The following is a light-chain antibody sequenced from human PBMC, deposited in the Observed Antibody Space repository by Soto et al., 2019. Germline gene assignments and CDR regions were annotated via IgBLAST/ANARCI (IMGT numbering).Light chain of an antibody. V-gene: IGLV1-47*01. CDR1: SSNIGSRP. J-gene: IGLJ3*02. CDR3: ATWDNSLRGWV. CDR2: QNL. Sequence: QSALTQPPSASGTPGQRVTISCSGGSSNIGSRPVHWFQHLPGTAPKLLIYQNLQRPSGVPDRFSGSKSGTSASLAISGLRYDDEADYYCATWDNSLRGWVFGSGTKLTVL.